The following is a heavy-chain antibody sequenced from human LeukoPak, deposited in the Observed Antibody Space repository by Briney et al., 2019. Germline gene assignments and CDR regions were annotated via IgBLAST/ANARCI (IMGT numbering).Heavy chain of an antibody. CDR1: GFTVRNYG. CDR3: AKGLTVTTSGLDY. V-gene: IGHV3-33*06. CDR2: IWYDGSNK. Sequence: GGSLRLSXAASGFTVRNYGMHWVRQAPGKGLEWVAVIWYDGSNKYYADSVKGRFTISRDNSKNTLYVQMNSLRAEDTAVYYCAKGLTVTTSGLDYWGQGTLVTVSS. D-gene: IGHD4-17*01. J-gene: IGHJ4*02.